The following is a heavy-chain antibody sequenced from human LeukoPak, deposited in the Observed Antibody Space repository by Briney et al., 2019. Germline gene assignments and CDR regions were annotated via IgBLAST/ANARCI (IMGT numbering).Heavy chain of an antibody. D-gene: IGHD3-9*01. CDR3: ARALGHILTGYYDY. CDR1: GFTFSSYA. Sequence: PGGSLRLSCAASGFTFSSYAMHWVRQAPGKELEWVAVISYDGSNKYYADSVKGRFTISRDNSKNTLYLQMNSLRAEDTAVYYCARALGHILTGYYDYWGQGTLVTVSS. CDR2: ISYDGSNK. V-gene: IGHV3-30-3*01. J-gene: IGHJ4*02.